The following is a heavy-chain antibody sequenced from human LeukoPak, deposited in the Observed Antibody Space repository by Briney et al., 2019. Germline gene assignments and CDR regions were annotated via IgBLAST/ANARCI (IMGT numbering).Heavy chain of an antibody. Sequence: ASVKVSCKTSGYTFTTCAVHWVRQAPGQRLEWMGWIHADSGNTKYSQKLQGRVAIARNTSASTIYMELTSLRIEDTAVYFCTIGLAGDWDAFDIWGLGTMVTVSS. V-gene: IGHV1-3*01. CDR1: GYTFTTCA. CDR3: TIGLAGDWDAFDI. D-gene: IGHD6-19*01. CDR2: IHADSGNT. J-gene: IGHJ3*02.